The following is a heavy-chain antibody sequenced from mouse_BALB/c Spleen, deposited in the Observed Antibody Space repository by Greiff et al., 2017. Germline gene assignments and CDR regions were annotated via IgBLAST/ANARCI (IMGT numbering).Heavy chain of an antibody. D-gene: IGHD1-1*01. J-gene: IGHJ4*01. CDR1: GYTFTSYW. CDR2: IYPGSGST. V-gene: IGHV1S22*01. CDR3: TRKSSYGYYYAMDY. Sequence: LQQPGSELVRPGASVKLSCKASGYTFTSYWMHWVKQRPGQGLEWIGNIYPGSGSTNYDEKFKSKATLTVDTSSSTAYMQLSSLTSEDSAVYYCTRKSSYGYYYAMDYWGQGTSVTVSS.